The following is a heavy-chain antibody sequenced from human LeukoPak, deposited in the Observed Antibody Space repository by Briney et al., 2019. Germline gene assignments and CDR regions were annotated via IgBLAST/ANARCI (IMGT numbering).Heavy chain of an antibody. J-gene: IGHJ4*02. CDR1: GFTFNRYA. CDR3: AREGGPYRPLDY. Sequence: GSLRLSCSASGFTFNRYAMHWVRQAPGKGLEWIGEVNLQGSTNYNPSLMGRVAIPVDMSENHISLQLTSVTAADTAVYYCAREGGPYRPLDYSGQGTLVTVSS. V-gene: IGHV4-34*01. CDR2: VNLQGST.